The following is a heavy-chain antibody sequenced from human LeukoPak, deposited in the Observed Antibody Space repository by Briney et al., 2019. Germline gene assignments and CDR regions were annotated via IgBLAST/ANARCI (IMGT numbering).Heavy chain of an antibody. J-gene: IGHJ3*02. Sequence: GGSLRLSCAASGFTFSIYEMNWVRQAPGKGLEWVSSSSGSTIYYADSVKGRFTISRDNAKNSLYLQMNSLRAEDTAIYYCARAVYDILTGNTDAFDIWGQGTMVTVSS. CDR1: GFTFSIYE. CDR2: SSSGSTI. D-gene: IGHD3-9*01. CDR3: ARAVYDILTGNTDAFDI. V-gene: IGHV3-48*03.